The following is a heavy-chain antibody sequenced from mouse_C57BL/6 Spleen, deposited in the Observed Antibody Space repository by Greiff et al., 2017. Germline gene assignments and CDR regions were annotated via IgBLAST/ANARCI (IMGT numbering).Heavy chain of an antibody. CDR2: IRNKANGYTT. Sequence: EVNLVESGGGLVQPGGSLSLSCAASGFTFTDYYMSWVRQPPGKALEWLGFIRNKANGYTTEYSASVKGRFTISRDNSQSILYLQMNALRAEDSATYYCARYEGTFAYWGQGTLVTVSA. V-gene: IGHV7-3*01. CDR3: ARYEGTFAY. J-gene: IGHJ3*01. CDR1: GFTFTDYY.